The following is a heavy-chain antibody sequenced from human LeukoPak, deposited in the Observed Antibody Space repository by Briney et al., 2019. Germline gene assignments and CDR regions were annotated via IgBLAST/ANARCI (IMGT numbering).Heavy chain of an antibody. CDR2: ISYDGGNK. J-gene: IGHJ6*02. CDR3: ARPIVAVTVYYYYYGMDV. CDR1: RFTFSSYA. V-gene: IGHV3-30-3*01. D-gene: IGHD6-13*01. Sequence: GGSLRLSCAASRFTFSSYAMHWVRQAPGKGLEWVAVISYDGGNKYYADSVKGRFTISRDNSKNTLYLQMNSLRAEDTAAYYCARPIVAVTVYYYYYGMDVWGQGTTVTVSS.